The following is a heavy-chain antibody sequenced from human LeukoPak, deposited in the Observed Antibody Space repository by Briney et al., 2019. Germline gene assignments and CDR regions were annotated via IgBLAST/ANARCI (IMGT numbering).Heavy chain of an antibody. CDR3: TRGAGWLLDY. J-gene: IGHJ4*02. CDR2: INQDESVQ. Sequence: GGSLRLSCAASGFTFSSYSMNWVRQAPGKGLEWVAIINQDESVQHYVDSMRGRFTISRDNAKNSLYLQMNSLRDEDTAIYYCTRGAGWLLDYWGQGTLVTVSS. V-gene: IGHV3-7*01. D-gene: IGHD5-12*01. CDR1: GFTFSSYS.